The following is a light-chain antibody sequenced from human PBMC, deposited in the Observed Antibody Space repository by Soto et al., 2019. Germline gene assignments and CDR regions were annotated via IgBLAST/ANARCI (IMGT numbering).Light chain of an antibody. J-gene: IGLJ2*01. CDR2: EGS. Sequence: QSALTQPASVSGSPGQSITISCTGTSSDVGSYNLVSWYQQHPGKAPKLMIYEGSKWPSGVSNRLSGSKSGNTASLTISGLQAEDEADYYCCSYGGSRTILFGGGTKLTVL. V-gene: IGLV2-23*03. CDR1: SSDVGSYNL. CDR3: CSYGGSRTIL.